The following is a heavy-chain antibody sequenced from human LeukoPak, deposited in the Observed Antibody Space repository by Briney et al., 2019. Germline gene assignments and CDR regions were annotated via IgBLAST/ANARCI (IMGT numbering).Heavy chain of an antibody. D-gene: IGHD4-17*01. CDR3: ARGSYGDYDY. V-gene: IGHV3-7*01. Sequence: GGSLRLSCAASGFTFTKNWLGWVRQAPGKGLEWVANINLDGSEKYYVDSLKGRFTVSRDNAKNSLYLQMNSLRAENTAVYYCARGSYGDYDYWGQGTLVTVSS. CDR2: INLDGSEK. CDR1: GFTFTKNW. J-gene: IGHJ4*02.